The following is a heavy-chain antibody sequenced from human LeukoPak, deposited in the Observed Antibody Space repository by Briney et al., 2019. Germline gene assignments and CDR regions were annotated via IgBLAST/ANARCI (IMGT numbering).Heavy chain of an antibody. J-gene: IGHJ6*02. D-gene: IGHD2/OR15-2a*01. Sequence: PSQTLSLTCAVSGGSISSGGYSWSWIRQPPGKGLEWIGYIYHSGSTYYNPSLKSRVTISVDKSKNQFSLKLSSVTAADTAVYYCAREGFPHPYGMDVWGQGTTVTVSS. V-gene: IGHV4-30-2*01. CDR1: GGSISSGGYS. CDR3: AREGFPHPYGMDV. CDR2: IYHSGST.